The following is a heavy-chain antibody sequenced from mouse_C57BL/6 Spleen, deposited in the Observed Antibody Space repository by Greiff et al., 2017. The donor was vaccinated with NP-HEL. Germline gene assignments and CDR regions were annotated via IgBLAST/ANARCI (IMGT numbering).Heavy chain of an antibody. CDR2: IHPNSGST. J-gene: IGHJ3*01. Sequence: QVQLQQPGAELVKPGASVKLSCKASGYTFTSYWMHWVKQRPGQGLEWIGMIHPNSGSTNYNEKVKSKATLTVDKSSRPAYMQLISLTSEDSAVYYCARWGPFAYWGQGTLVTVSA. CDR3: ARWGPFAY. V-gene: IGHV1-64*01. D-gene: IGHD3-3*01. CDR1: GYTFTSYW.